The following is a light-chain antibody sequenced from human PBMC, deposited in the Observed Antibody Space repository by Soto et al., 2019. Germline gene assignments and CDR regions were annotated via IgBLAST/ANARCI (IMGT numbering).Light chain of an antibody. J-gene: IGLJ2*01. Sequence: QSVLTQPPSVSGDPGQRVTISCTGSSSNIGAGYNVHWYQHLPGTAPKVLIYGNRHRPSGVPDRFSGSKSGTSASLAITGLQADDEADYYCQSYDISLSGVVFGGGTKLTVL. CDR1: SSNIGAGYN. CDR2: GNR. V-gene: IGLV1-40*01. CDR3: QSYDISLSGVV.